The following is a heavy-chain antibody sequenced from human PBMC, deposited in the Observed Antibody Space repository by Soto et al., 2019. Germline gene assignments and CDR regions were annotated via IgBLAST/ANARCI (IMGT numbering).Heavy chain of an antibody. CDR2: IYYSGRT. V-gene: IGHV4-61*01. D-gene: IGHD3-10*01. CDR1: GGSVTSDTSY. CDR3: ARANRAYYHSSGSHDS. Sequence: QVQLQESGPGVVKPSETLSLTCSVSGGSVTSDTSYWSWIRRPPGKGLEWIGYIYYSGRTNYNPSLKTRDTIPVDTSKDQFSLNLRSVTAADSAVYYCARANRAYYHSSGSHDSWGQGILVTVSS. J-gene: IGHJ4*02.